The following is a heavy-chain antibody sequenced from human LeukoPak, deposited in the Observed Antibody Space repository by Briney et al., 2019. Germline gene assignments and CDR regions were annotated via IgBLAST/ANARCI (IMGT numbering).Heavy chain of an antibody. Sequence: WGSGELSCAASGFTFSGYSMTWVRQAPGKGLEWVSYISSSSRSIHYADSVKGRFTISRDNAKSSLYLQMNSLRDEDTAVYFCVSEFDGDYGGWFDPWGQGTLVTVSS. CDR3: VSEFDGDYGGWFDP. V-gene: IGHV3-48*02. D-gene: IGHD4-17*01. CDR1: GFTFSGYS. CDR2: ISSSSRSI. J-gene: IGHJ5*02.